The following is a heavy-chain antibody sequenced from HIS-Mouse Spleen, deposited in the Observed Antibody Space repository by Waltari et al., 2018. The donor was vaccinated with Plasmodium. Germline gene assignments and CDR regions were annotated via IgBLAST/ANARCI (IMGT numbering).Heavy chain of an antibody. J-gene: IGHJ4*02. V-gene: IGHV3-30-3*01. CDR1: VFTFNSYA. Sequence: QVPLVESGGGVVQPGRSLRLTCAASVFTFNSYAMHWVGQAPGKGLEWVAVISYDGSNKDDADSVKGRLTISRDNSKNTLYLQMNSLRAEDTAVYYCARDRRLAFDYWGQGTLVTVSS. CDR2: ISYDGSNK. D-gene: IGHD2-15*01. CDR3: ARDRRLAFDY.